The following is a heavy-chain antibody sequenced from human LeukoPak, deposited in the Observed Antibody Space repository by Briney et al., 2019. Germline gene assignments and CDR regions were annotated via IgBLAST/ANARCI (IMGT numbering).Heavy chain of an antibody. J-gene: IGHJ5*02. CDR1: GFTFNIYA. CDR3: AKGTGLIVATGVGFDP. Sequence: PGGSLRLSCVASGFTFNIYAFHWVRQAPGKGLEWLAVIWSDGSNNHADSVRGRFTISRDNSRNTLYLQMNSLRAEDTAVYYCAKGTGLIVATGVGFDPRGQGTLVTVSS. V-gene: IGHV3-33*06. CDR2: IWSDGSN. D-gene: IGHD5-12*01.